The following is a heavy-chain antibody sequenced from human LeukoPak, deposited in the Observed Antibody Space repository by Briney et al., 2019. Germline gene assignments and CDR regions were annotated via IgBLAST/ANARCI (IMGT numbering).Heavy chain of an antibody. CDR1: AYTFTSYY. CDR2: INPSGGST. D-gene: IGHD5-18*01. V-gene: IGHV1-46*01. CDR3: ARVGSAMVLDY. J-gene: IGHJ4*02. Sequence: ASVKVSCKASAYTFTSYYMHWVRQAPGQGLEWMGIINPSGGSTSYAQKFQGRVTMTRDTSTSTVYMELSSLRSEDTAVYYCARVGSAMVLDYWGQGTLVTVSS.